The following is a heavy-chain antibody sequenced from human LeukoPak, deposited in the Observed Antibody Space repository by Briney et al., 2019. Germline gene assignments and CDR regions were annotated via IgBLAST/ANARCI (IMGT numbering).Heavy chain of an antibody. CDR3: ARGVLSDIAVAIADFDY. V-gene: IGHV4-39*07. CDR2: IYYSGST. CDR1: GGSISSSSYY. D-gene: IGHD6-19*01. J-gene: IGHJ4*02. Sequence: SETLSLTCTVSGGSISSSSYYWGWIRQPPGKGLEWIGSIYYSGSTYYNPSLKSRVTISVDTSKNQFSLKLSSVTAADTAVYYCARGVLSDIAVAIADFDYWGQGTLVTVSS.